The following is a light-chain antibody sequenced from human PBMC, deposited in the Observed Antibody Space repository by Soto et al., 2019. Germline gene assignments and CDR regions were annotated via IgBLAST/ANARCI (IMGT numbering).Light chain of an antibody. CDR2: GNG. CDR1: SSNIGAGYD. V-gene: IGLV1-40*01. Sequence: QPVLTQPPSVSGAPGQRVTISCTGSSSNIGAGYDVHWYQQLPGTAPKLLIYGNGNRPSGVPDRFSGSKSGTSASLAITGLQAEDEADYYCEAWDDSLIGVLFGGGTKVTVL. CDR3: EAWDDSLIGVL. J-gene: IGLJ2*01.